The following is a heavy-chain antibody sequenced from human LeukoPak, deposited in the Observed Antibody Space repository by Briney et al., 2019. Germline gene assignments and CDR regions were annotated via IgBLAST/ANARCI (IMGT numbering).Heavy chain of an antibody. CDR3: ASLSYDIVKLDY. CDR1: GGSFSGYY. D-gene: IGHD2-15*01. CDR2: INHSGST. V-gene: IGHV4-34*01. J-gene: IGHJ4*02. Sequence: KPSETLSLTCAVYGGSFSGYYWSWIRQPPGKGLEWIGEINHSGSTNYNPSVKSRVTISVDTSKNQFSLKLSSVTAADTAVYYCASLSYDIVKLDYWGQGTLVTVSS.